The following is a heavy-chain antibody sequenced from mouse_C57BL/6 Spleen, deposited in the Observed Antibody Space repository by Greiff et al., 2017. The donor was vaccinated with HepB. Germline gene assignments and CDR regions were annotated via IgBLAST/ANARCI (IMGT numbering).Heavy chain of an antibody. CDR1: GFTFSDYY. D-gene: IGHD2-5*01. J-gene: IGHJ3*01. V-gene: IGHV5-12*01. Sequence: EVMLVESGGGLVQPGGSLKLSCAASGFTFSDYYMYWVRQTPEKRLEWFAYISNGGGSTYYPDTVKGRFTISRDNAKNTLYLQMSRLKSEDTAMYYCARQGYSNYAWFAYWGQGTLVTVSA. CDR2: ISNGGGST. CDR3: ARQGYSNYAWFAY.